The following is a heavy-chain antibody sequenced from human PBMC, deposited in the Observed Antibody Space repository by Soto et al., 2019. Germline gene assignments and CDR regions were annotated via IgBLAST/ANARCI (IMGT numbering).Heavy chain of an antibody. CDR1: GGSISSYY. CDR3: ARRYGHAFDT. J-gene: IGHJ3*02. CDR2: IYYSGST. V-gene: IGHV4-59*08. D-gene: IGHD4-17*01. Sequence: QVQLQESGPGLVKPSETLSLTCTVSGGSISSYYWSWIRQPPGKGLEWIGYIYYSGSTNYNPSLKSRVTTSVDTSRNQFSLKLSSVTAADTAGYYCARRYGHAFDTWGQGTMCTVSS.